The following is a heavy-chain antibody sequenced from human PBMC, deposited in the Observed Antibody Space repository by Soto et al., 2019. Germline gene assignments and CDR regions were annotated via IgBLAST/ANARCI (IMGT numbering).Heavy chain of an antibody. J-gene: IGHJ6*02. V-gene: IGHV1-69*13. D-gene: IGHD2-2*01. CDR3: ARETSSRIVVVPAPGYYGMDV. CDR1: GGTFSSYA. Sequence: ASVKVSCKASGGTFSSYAISWVRQAPGQGLEWMGGIIPIFGTANYAQKFQGRVTITADESTSTAYMELSSLRSEDTAVYYCARETSSRIVVVPAPGYYGMDVWGQGTTVTVSS. CDR2: IIPIFGTA.